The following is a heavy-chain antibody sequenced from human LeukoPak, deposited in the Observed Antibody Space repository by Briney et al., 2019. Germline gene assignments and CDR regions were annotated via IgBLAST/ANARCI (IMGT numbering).Heavy chain of an antibody. V-gene: IGHV1-69*04. Sequence: PGGSLRLSCAASGFTFSSYAISWVRQAPGQGLEWMGMIISVLGITNYAQKFQGRVTITADKSTSTAYMELSSLRSEDTAVYYYACGWQRENIPGFDYWGQGTLVTVSS. CDR1: GFTFSSYA. CDR2: IISVLGIT. D-gene: IGHD2/OR15-2a*01. J-gene: IGHJ4*02. CDR3: ACGWQRENIPGFDY.